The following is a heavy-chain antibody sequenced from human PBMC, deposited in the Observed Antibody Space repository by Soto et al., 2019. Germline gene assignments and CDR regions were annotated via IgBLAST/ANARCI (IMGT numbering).Heavy chain of an antibody. CDR1: GFTFSSYW. CDR3: ARGGRDGYNWVY. J-gene: IGHJ4*02. D-gene: IGHD5-12*01. V-gene: IGHV3-74*01. Sequence: EVQLVESGGGLVQPGGSLRLSCAASGFTFSSYWMHWVRQAPGKGLVWVSRINSDGSSTSYADSVKGRFTISRHNAKNTLYLQMNSLRAEDTAVYYCARGGRDGYNWVYWGQGTLVTVSS. CDR2: INSDGSST.